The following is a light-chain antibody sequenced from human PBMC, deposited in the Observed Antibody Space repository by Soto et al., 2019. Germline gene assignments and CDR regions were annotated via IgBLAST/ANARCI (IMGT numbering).Light chain of an antibody. Sequence: EIVLTQSPGTLSLSPGERATLSCRASQSVNSNYLAWYQQKPGQAPRLLFYGASTKATDMPGRFSGRGSGTEFTLTINNLQSEDFAVYYCQQYRNWPRTFGQGTKVDIK. CDR2: GAS. CDR1: QSVNSN. V-gene: IGKV3-15*01. J-gene: IGKJ1*01. CDR3: QQYRNWPRT.